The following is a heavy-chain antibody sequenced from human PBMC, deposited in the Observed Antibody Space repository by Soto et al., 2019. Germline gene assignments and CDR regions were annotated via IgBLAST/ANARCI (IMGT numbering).Heavy chain of an antibody. CDR3: SRVFSDYGGNSSKKRVLYFDY. CDR2: IIPILGIA. CDR1: GGTFSSYT. Sequence: VKVSCKSSGGTFSSYTISCVRQAPGQEREWKGRIIPILGIANYAQKFQVRVTITADTSTSTVYMELISLRSEDTAVYYCSRVFSDYGGNSSKKRVLYFDYCGQGTLVTGSS. V-gene: IGHV1-69*02. J-gene: IGHJ4*02. D-gene: IGHD4-17*01.